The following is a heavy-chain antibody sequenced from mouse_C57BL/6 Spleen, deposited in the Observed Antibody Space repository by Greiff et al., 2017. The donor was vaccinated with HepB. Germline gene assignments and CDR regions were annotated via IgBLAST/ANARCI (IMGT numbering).Heavy chain of an antibody. J-gene: IGHJ4*01. CDR3: ATYYSNYEYYAMDY. D-gene: IGHD2-5*01. CDR2: INPGSGGT. V-gene: IGHV1-54*01. CDR1: GYAFTNYL. Sequence: VQLQQSGAELVRPGTSVKVSCKASGYAFTNYLIEWVKQRPGQGLEWIGVINPGSGGTNYNEKFKGKATLTADKSSSTAYMQLSSLTSEDSAVYCCATYYSNYEYYAMDYWGQGTSVTVSS.